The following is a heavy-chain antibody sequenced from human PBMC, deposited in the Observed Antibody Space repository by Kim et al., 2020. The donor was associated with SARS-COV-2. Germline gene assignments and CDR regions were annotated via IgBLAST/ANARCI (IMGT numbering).Heavy chain of an antibody. D-gene: IGHD3-10*01. J-gene: IGHJ5*02. V-gene: IGHV4-39*07. CDR1: GGSISDNTYS. CDR2: LYYSGST. Sequence: SETLSLTCTVSGGSISDNTYSWAWIRQPPGKGLEWIGTLYYSGSTYYSPSLKSRLTISMDTSKNQFSLKLNSVTAADTAVYYCARARGSGSLNWFDLWGQGTQVTVSS. CDR3: ARARGSGSLNWFDL.